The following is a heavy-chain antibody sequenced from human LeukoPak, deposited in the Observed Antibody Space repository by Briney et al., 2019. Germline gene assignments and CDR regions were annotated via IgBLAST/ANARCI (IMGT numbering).Heavy chain of an antibody. CDR2: ISAYNGNT. CDR1: GYTFTSYG. D-gene: IGHD2-2*01. J-gene: IGHJ3*01. V-gene: IGHV1-18*04. CDR3: ARPRGYCSGTSCYSDAFDL. Sequence: ASVKVSCKASGYTFTSYGFSWVRQAPGQGLEWMGWISAYNGNTNYALKLQGRVTMTTDTSTSTAYMELRSLRSDDTAVYYCARPRGYCSGTSCYSDAFDLGRQGTMVTVSS.